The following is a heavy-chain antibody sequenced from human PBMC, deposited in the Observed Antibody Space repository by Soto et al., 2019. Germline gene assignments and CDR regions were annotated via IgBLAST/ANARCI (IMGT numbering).Heavy chain of an antibody. V-gene: IGHV4-31*03. CDR2: IYHSGGT. J-gene: IGHJ4*02. CDR3: ARDRGGYGVFDY. D-gene: IGHD5-12*01. Sequence: QVQLQESGPGLVKPSQTLSLTCSVSAGSISSDGFYWNWIRQPPGKGLEWIGYIYHSGGTYSSPSLRSRVTISVDTSKNQFCLKLSSVTAADTAVYYCARDRGGYGVFDYWGQGTLVTVSS. CDR1: AGSISSDGFY.